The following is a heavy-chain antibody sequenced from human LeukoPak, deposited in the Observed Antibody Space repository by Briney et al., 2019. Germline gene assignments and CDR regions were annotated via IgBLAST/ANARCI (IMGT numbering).Heavy chain of an antibody. CDR3: AKERGNYDILTGYYKVPRGGYFDY. V-gene: IGHV3-30*02. Sequence: PGGSLRLSCVASGFTFSSYGMHWVRQAPGKGLEWVSVIRYDGSNKYYADSVKGRLTISRDNSKNTLYMQMNSLRAEDTAVYYCAKERGNYDILTGYYKVPRGGYFDYWGQGTLVTVSS. J-gene: IGHJ4*02. CDR1: GFTFSSYG. D-gene: IGHD3-9*01. CDR2: IRYDGSNK.